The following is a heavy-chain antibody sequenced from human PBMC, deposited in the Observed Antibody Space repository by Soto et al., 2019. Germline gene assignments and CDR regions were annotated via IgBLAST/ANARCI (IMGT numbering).Heavy chain of an antibody. J-gene: IGHJ5*01. V-gene: IGHV3-23*01. CDR1: GFMFGSYA. CDR2: ISGGGSTT. CDR3: AKARKYSSPYDS. Sequence: GGSLRLSCATSGFMFGSYAMNWVRQAPGKGLEWVSVISGGGSTTNYADSVRGRFTTSRDSSTDTVYLQMYSLRVEDTAVYYCAKARKYSSPYDSWGPGTLVTVSS. D-gene: IGHD6-19*01.